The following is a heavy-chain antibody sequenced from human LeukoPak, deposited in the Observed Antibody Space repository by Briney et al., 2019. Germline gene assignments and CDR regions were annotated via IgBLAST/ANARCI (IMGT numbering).Heavy chain of an antibody. Sequence: TGGSLRLSCAASGFTVSSNYMSWVRQAPGKGLEWVSVIYSGGSTYYADSVKGRFTISRDNSKNTPYLQMNSLRAEDTAVYYCAHLGAYYYYGMDVWGQGTTVTVSS. J-gene: IGHJ6*02. V-gene: IGHV3-53*01. CDR2: IYSGGST. CDR3: AHLGAYYYYGMDV. D-gene: IGHD1-26*01. CDR1: GFTVSSNY.